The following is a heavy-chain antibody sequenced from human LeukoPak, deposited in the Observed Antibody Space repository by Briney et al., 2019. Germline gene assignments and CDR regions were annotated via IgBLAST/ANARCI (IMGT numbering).Heavy chain of an antibody. CDR3: AKVVVRSFPYFDH. CDR1: GFTFSSYE. CDR2: ISGSGGST. J-gene: IGHJ4*02. V-gene: IGHV3-23*01. Sequence: GGSLRLSCAASGFTFSSYEMSWVRQAPGKGLEWVSGISGSGGSTYYADSVKGRFTISRDNSKNTLYLQMNSLRAEDTALYYCAKVVVRSFPYFDHWGQGTLVTVSS. D-gene: IGHD3-10*01.